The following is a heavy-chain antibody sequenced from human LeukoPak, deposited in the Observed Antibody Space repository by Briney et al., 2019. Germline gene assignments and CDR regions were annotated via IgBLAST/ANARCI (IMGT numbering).Heavy chain of an antibody. CDR1: GFTFSSYA. CDR2: ISYDGSNK. D-gene: IGHD4-17*01. V-gene: IGHV3-30-3*01. J-gene: IGHJ4*02. Sequence: GRSLRLSCAASGFTFSSYAMHWVRQAPGKGLEWVAVISYDGSNKYYADSVKGRFTISRDNSKNTLYLQMNSLRAEDTALYYCAKDQWLTVTTPDYWGQGTLVTVSS. CDR3: AKDQWLTVTTPDY.